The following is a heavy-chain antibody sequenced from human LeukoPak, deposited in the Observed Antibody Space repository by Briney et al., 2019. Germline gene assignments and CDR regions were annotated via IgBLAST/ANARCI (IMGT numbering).Heavy chain of an antibody. V-gene: IGHV3-33*01. CDR2: IWYDGSNK. D-gene: IGHD1-26*01. J-gene: IGHJ4*02. CDR3: ARENSGSYRYDC. CDR1: GFTFSSYG. Sequence: GRSLRLSCAASGFTFSSYGMHWVRQAPGKGLEWVAVIWYDGSNKYYADSVKGRFTISRDNSKNTLYLQMNSLRAEDTAVYYCARENSGSYRYDCWGQGTLVTVSS.